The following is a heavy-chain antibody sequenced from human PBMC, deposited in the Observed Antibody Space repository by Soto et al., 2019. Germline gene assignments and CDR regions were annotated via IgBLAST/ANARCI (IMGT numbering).Heavy chain of an antibody. CDR3: TRRASSSFYHFDF. D-gene: IGHD2-2*01. CDR2: IDPSDSYV. J-gene: IGHJ4*02. CDR1: GYSFTAYW. Sequence: GESLKISCQASGYSFTAYWITWVRQMPGKGLEWMATIDPSDSYVDYSPSFRGHITFSVDRSITTVYLQWNSLKASDSAMYFCTRRASSSFYHFDFWGQGALVTVSS. V-gene: IGHV5-10-1*01.